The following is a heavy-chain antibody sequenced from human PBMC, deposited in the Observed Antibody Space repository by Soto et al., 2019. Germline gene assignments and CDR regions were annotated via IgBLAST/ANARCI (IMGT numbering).Heavy chain of an antibody. Sequence: GGSLRLSCAASGFTFSNAWMSWVRQAPGKGLEWVGRIKSKTDGGTTDYAAPVKGRFTISRDDSKNTLYLQMNSLKTEDTAVYYCTRLAARPEFYYYYMDVWGKGTTVTVSS. D-gene: IGHD6-6*01. J-gene: IGHJ6*03. CDR2: IKSKTDGGTT. CDR1: GFTFSNAW. CDR3: TRLAARPEFYYYYMDV. V-gene: IGHV3-15*01.